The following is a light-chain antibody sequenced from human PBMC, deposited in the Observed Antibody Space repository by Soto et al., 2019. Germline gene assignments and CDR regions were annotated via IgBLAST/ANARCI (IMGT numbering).Light chain of an antibody. Sequence: ENVLTQSPATLSLSPGERATLSCRASQSVNSYLAWYQQKNGQAPRLLIYDASNRATGIPARFSGSGSGTDFTLTISSLEPEDFAVYYCQQRSNWMYTFGQGTKVDIK. V-gene: IGKV3-11*01. CDR2: DAS. CDR1: QSVNSY. CDR3: QQRSNWMYT. J-gene: IGKJ2*01.